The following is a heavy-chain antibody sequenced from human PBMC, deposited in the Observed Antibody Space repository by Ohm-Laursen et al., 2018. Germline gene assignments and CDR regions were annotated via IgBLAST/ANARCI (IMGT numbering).Heavy chain of an antibody. D-gene: IGHD6-13*01. CDR3: ARDSGLAAADN. J-gene: IGHJ4*02. Sequence: GTLSLTCAVSGGSISSYYWSWIRQPPGKGLEWIGYIYYSGSTNYNPSLKSRVTISVDTSKNQLSVKLSSVTAADTAVYYCARDSGLAAADNWGQGTLVTVSS. CDR2: IYYSGST. V-gene: IGHV4-59*01. CDR1: GGSISSYY.